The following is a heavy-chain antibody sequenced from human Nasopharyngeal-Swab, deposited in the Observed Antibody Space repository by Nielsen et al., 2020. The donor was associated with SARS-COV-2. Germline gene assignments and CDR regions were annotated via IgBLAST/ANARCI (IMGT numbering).Heavy chain of an antibody. J-gene: IGHJ4*02. CDR1: GFTFSSYA. CDR2: ISGSGDST. CDR3: AKDLGVESPLWFDY. V-gene: IGHV3-23*01. D-gene: IGHD4-23*01. Sequence: GGSLRLSCTASGFTFSSYAMSWVRQAPGKGLEWVSEISGSGDSTYYAESVKGRFTISRDNSKNTLYLQMSSLRAEDTAIYYCAKDLGVESPLWFDYWGQGTLLTVSS.